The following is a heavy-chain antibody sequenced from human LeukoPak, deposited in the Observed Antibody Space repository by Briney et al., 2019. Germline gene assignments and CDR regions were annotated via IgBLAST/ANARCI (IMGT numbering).Heavy chain of an antibody. Sequence: SGTLSLTCAVSGGSISSGNWWSWVRQPPGKGLEWIGEIYHSGSTNYNPSLKSRVTISVDKSKNQFSLKLSSVTAADTAVYYCARYSYGYGTAFDIWGQGTMVTVSS. J-gene: IGHJ3*02. D-gene: IGHD5-18*01. CDR2: IYHSGST. V-gene: IGHV4-4*02. CDR1: GGSISSGNW. CDR3: ARYSYGYGTAFDI.